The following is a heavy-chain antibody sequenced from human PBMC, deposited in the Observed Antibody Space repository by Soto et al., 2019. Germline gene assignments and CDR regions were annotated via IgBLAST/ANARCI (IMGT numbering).Heavy chain of an antibody. CDR1: AYAFTAHA. CDR2: INTANGVT. J-gene: IGHJ3*01. Sequence: QVQLVQSGAEVKKPGASVKISCRASAYAFTAHALHWVRQAPGQRLEFMGWINTANGVTKYSPSFQDRVTITRDTSATTAYMELSRLRSEDTALYYCARDLQVDAPFGRGLDLWGQGTMVTVSS. CDR3: ARDLQVDAPFGRGLDL. V-gene: IGHV1-3*04. D-gene: IGHD3-10*01.